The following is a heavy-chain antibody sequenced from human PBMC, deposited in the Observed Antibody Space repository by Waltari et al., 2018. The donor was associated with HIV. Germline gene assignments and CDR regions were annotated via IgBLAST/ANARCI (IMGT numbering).Heavy chain of an antibody. J-gene: IGHJ3*02. D-gene: IGHD1-26*01. V-gene: IGHV2-26*01. CDR2: IFSNDEK. CDR3: ARIRDSRGSYYGEAFDI. Sequence: QVTLKESGPVLVKPTETLTLTCTVSGFSLSNARMGVSWIRPPTGKALEWLAHIFSNDEKSYSTSLKSRLTISKDTSKSQVVLTMTNMDPVDTATYYCARIRDSRGSYYGEAFDIWGQGTMVTVSS. CDR1: GFSLSNARMG.